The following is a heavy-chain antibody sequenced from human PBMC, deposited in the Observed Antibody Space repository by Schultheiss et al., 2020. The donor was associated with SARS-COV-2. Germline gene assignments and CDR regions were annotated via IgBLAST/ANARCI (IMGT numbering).Heavy chain of an antibody. D-gene: IGHD1-1*01. J-gene: IGHJ3*02. CDR3: AKVMYNWNDDAFDI. Sequence: GGSLRLSCAASGFTVSSNYMSWVRQAPGKGLEWVSVIYSGGSTYYADSVKGRFTISRDNSKNTLYLQMNSLRAEDTAVYYCAKVMYNWNDDAFDIWGQGTMVTVSS. CDR1: GFTVSSNY. CDR2: IYSGGST. V-gene: IGHV3-66*01.